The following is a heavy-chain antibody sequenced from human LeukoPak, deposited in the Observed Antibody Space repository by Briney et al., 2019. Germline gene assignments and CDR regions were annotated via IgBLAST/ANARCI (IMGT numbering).Heavy chain of an antibody. J-gene: IGHJ1*01. CDR3: ATYSSLNRREFQY. Sequence: SGGSLRLSCAASGFTVSSNYMSWVRQAPGKGLEWVSVIYSGGYTYYADSVKGRFTISRDNSKNTLYLQMNSLRAEDTAVYYCATYSSLNRREFQYWGQGTLLTVSS. CDR1: GFTVSSNY. V-gene: IGHV3-53*01. D-gene: IGHD3-22*01. CDR2: IYSGGYT.